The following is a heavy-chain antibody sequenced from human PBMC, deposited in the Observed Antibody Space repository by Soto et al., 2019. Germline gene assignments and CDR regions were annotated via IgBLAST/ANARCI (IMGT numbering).Heavy chain of an antibody. Sequence: QVQLVQSGAEVKKPGASVKVSCKASGYTFTSYGISWVRQAPGQGLEWMGWISAYNGNTNYAQKLQGRVTMTTDTSTSTAYMELRSLRSDDTAVYYCERDRPTGIRYFDWSHRRFDYWGQGTLFTVSS. CDR1: GYTFTSYG. D-gene: IGHD3-9*01. J-gene: IGHJ4*02. CDR2: ISAYNGNT. V-gene: IGHV1-18*01. CDR3: ERDRPTGIRYFDWSHRRFDY.